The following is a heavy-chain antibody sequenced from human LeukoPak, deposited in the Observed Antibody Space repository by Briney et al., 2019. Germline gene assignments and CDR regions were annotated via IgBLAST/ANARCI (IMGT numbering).Heavy chain of an antibody. V-gene: IGHV3-23*01. CDR3: AKDRGWFGGSLANFDD. CDR1: GFTFSDYY. Sequence: PGGSLRLSCAASGFTFSDYYMSWIRQAPGKGLEWVSAISGSGGSTYYADSVKGRFTISRDNSKNTGYLQLNSLRAEDTAVYYCAKDRGWFGGSLANFDDWGQGTLVTVSS. CDR2: ISGSGGST. D-gene: IGHD3-10*01. J-gene: IGHJ4*02.